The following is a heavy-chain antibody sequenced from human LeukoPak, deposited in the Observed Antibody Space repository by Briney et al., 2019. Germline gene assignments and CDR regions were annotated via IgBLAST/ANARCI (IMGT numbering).Heavy chain of an antibody. V-gene: IGHV3-21*01. D-gene: IGHD3-22*01. J-gene: IGHJ4*02. Sequence: GGSLRLSCAASGFSFSSYSMNWVRQAPGKGLEWVSSISSSSSYIYYADSVKGRFTISRDNAKNSLYLQMNSLRAEDTAVYYCARDPVTRYHSSGNNWGQGTLVTVSS. CDR3: ARDPVTRYHSSGNN. CDR1: GFSFSSYS. CDR2: ISSSSSYI.